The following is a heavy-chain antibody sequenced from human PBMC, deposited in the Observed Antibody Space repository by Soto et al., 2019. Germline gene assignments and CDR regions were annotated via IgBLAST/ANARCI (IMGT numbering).Heavy chain of an antibody. Sequence: SETLSLTCAVSGGSISSGGYSWSWIRQPPGKGLEWIGYIYHSGSTYYNPSLKSRVTISVDRSKNQFSLKLSSVTAADTAVYSCARLVEWELAYFDYWGQGTLVTVSS. CDR3: ARLVEWELAYFDY. CDR1: GGSISSGGYS. J-gene: IGHJ4*02. V-gene: IGHV4-30-2*01. CDR2: IYHSGST. D-gene: IGHD1-26*01.